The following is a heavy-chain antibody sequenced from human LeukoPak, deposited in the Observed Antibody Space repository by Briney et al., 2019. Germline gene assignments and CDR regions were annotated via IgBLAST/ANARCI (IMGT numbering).Heavy chain of an antibody. CDR3: ARSKVTIFGVVIPNWFDP. V-gene: IGHV4-59*01. J-gene: IGHJ5*02. Sequence: NPSETLSLTCTVSGGSISSYYWSWIRQPPGKGLEWIGYIYYSGSTNYNPSLKSRVTISVDTSKNQFSLKLSSVTAADTAVYYCARSKVTIFGVVIPNWFDPWGQGTLVTVSS. D-gene: IGHD3-3*01. CDR1: GGSISSYY. CDR2: IYYSGST.